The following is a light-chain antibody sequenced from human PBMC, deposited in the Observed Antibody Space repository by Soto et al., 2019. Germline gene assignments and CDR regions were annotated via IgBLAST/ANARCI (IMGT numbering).Light chain of an antibody. V-gene: IGLV2-23*01. CDR3: CSYAGSSTLV. Sequence: QSVLTQPASVSGSPGQSITISCTGTSGVIGSYTLVSWYQQHPGKAPKLMIYEASERPSGVSNRFSGSRSGNTASLTISGLQAEDEADYYCCSYAGSSTLVFGGGTQLTVL. CDR1: SGVIGSYTL. J-gene: IGLJ2*01. CDR2: EAS.